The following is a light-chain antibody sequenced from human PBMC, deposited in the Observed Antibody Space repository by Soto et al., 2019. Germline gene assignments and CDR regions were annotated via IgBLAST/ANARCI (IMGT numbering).Light chain of an antibody. CDR1: SSDVGGYNY. CDR3: SSYTSSTTPGV. J-gene: IGLJ3*02. V-gene: IGLV2-14*01. CDR2: EVS. Sequence: QSALTQPASVSGSPGQSITIFCTGTSSDVGGYNYVSWYQQHPGKAPKLMIYEVSNRPSGVSNRFSGSKSGNTASLTISGLQAEDEAYYYCSSYTSSTTPGVFGGGTKVTVL.